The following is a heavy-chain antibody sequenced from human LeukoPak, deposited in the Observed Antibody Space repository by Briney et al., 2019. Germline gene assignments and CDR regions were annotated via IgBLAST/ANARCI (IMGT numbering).Heavy chain of an antibody. J-gene: IGHJ4*02. V-gene: IGHV3-30*02. CDR2: IANDGSDK. CDR1: GFTFSRYG. D-gene: IGHD3-10*01. CDR3: AKASPQYYGSGASKFFFES. Sequence: GGSLRLSCAASGFTFSRYGMHWVRQAPGKGLEWVAFIANDGSDKDYADSVKGRFTIARDNSKNTLYLQMNSLRPEDTAVYYCAKASPQYYGSGASKFFFESWGQGTLVPVSS.